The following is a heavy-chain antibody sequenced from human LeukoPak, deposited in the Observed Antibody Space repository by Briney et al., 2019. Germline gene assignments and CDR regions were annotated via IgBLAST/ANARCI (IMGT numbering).Heavy chain of an antibody. CDR2: IWYDGSNK. CDR3: ARGYSSGWYP. J-gene: IGHJ5*02. V-gene: IGHV3-33*01. Sequence: GGSLRLSCAASGFTFRSYGMHWVRQAPGKGLEWVAVIWYDGSNKYYADSVKGRFTISRENAKNSLYLQMNNLRAEDTAVYYCARGYSSGWYPWGQGTLVTVSS. CDR1: GFTFRSYG. D-gene: IGHD6-19*01.